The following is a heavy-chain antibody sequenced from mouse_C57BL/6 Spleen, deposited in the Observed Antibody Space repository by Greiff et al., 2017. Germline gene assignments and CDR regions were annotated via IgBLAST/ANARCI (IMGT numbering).Heavy chain of an antibody. D-gene: IGHD3-2*01. J-gene: IGHJ3*01. CDR1: GYAFSSSW. V-gene: IGHV1-82*01. CDR2: IYPGDGDT. CDR3: ARETTY. Sequence: VQLQQSGPELVKPGALVKISCKASGYAFSSSWMNWVKQRPGKGLEWIGRIYPGDGDTNYNGKFKGKATLTADKSSSTAYMQLSSLTSEDSAVYFCARETTYWGQGTLVTVSA.